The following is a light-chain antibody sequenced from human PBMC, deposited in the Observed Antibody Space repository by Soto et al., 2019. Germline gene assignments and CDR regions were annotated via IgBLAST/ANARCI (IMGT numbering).Light chain of an antibody. CDR2: NNN. CDR1: SSNIGSNL. J-gene: IGLJ3*02. CDR3: ALWDDSLNGLRV. V-gene: IGLV1-44*01. Sequence: QSVLTQPPSASGTPGQTATISCSGSSSNIGSNLVNWYQLLPGTTPRLLIYNNNQRPSAVPDRFSGSKSGTSASLAISGLQSEDEGDYFCALWDDSLNGLRVFGGGTQLTVL.